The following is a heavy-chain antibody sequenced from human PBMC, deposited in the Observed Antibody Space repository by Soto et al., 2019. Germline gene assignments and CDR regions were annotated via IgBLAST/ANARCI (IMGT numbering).Heavy chain of an antibody. Sequence: QVQLQQWGAGLLKPSETLSLTCAVYGGSFSGYYWSWIRQPPGKGLEWIGEINHSGSTNYNPSLKSRVTMSVDTAKNQFSLALSSVTAADSAVYYCARGKWFGEFGNWGQGTMVTVSS. CDR1: GGSFSGYY. CDR2: INHSGST. V-gene: IGHV4-34*01. D-gene: IGHD3-10*01. J-gene: IGHJ3*01. CDR3: ARGKWFGEFGN.